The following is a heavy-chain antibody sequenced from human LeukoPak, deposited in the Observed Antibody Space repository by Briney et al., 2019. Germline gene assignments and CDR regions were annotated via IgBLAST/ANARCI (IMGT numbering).Heavy chain of an antibody. J-gene: IGHJ4*02. CDR2: ISASNGNT. D-gene: IGHD1-7*01. Sequence: ASVRVSCKTSGYTFTRYGISWVRQAPGQGLQWLGWISASNGNTNYAQKFRDRVTMSTDTSTGTAYLDVRSLTSDDTAVYYCARDHSNWNYAPDFWGQGTLVIVSS. CDR1: GYTFTRYG. CDR3: ARDHSNWNYAPDF. V-gene: IGHV1-18*01.